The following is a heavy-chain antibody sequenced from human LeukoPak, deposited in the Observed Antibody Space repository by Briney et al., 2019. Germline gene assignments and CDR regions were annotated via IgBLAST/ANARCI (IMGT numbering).Heavy chain of an antibody. CDR1: GGSISSYY. Sequence: SETLSLTCTVSGGSISSYYWSWIRQPPGKGLEWIGYIYYSGSTNYNPSLKSRVTMSVDTSKKQLSLNLSSVTAADTAVYYCARDRRYCSSASCYPYGMDVWGQGTTVTVSS. V-gene: IGHV4-59*12. CDR3: ARDRRYCSSASCYPYGMDV. D-gene: IGHD2-2*01. CDR2: IYYSGST. J-gene: IGHJ6*02.